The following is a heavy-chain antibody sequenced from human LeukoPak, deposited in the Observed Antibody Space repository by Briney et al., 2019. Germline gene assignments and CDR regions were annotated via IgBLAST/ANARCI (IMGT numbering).Heavy chain of an antibody. V-gene: IGHV4-59*01. CDR1: GGSISSYY. Sequence: PSETLSLTCTVSGGSISSYYWSWIRQPPGKGLEWIGYIYYSGSTNYNPSLKSRVTISVDTSKNQFSLELSSVTAADTAVYYCARVVDATRGGYYFDYWGQGTLVTVSS. CDR2: IYYSGST. D-gene: IGHD2-15*01. CDR3: ARVVDATRGGYYFDY. J-gene: IGHJ4*02.